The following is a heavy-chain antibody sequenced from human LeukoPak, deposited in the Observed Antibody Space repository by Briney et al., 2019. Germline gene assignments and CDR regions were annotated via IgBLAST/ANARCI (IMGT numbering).Heavy chain of an antibody. Sequence: SETLSLTCTVSGGSISSGSYYWSWIRQPAGKGLEWIGRIYTSGSTNYNPSLKSRVTISVDTSKNQFSLNLSSVTAADTAVYYCARGGYSYGLNWFDPWGQGTLVTVSS. D-gene: IGHD5-18*01. CDR1: GGSISSGSYY. V-gene: IGHV4-61*02. CDR2: IYTSGST. J-gene: IGHJ5*02. CDR3: ARGGYSYGLNWFDP.